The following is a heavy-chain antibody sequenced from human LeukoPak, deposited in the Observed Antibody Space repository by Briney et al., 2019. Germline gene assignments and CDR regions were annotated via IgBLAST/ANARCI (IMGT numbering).Heavy chain of an antibody. J-gene: IGHJ5*02. D-gene: IGHD6-6*01. CDR3: ARDSSSSWRLYNWFDP. CDR1: GGSFSGYY. CDR2: INHSGST. V-gene: IGHV4-34*01. Sequence: SETLSLTCAVYGGSFSGYYWSWIRQPPGKGLEWIGEINHSGSTNYNPSLKSRVTISVDTSKNQFSLKLSTVTAADTAVYYCARDSSSSWRLYNWFDPWGQGTLVTVSS.